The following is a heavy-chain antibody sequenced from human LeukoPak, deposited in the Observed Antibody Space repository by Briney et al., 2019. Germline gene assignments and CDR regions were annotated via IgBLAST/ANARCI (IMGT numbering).Heavy chain of an antibody. CDR1: GFTFSSYL. D-gene: IGHD3-22*01. V-gene: IGHV3-74*01. J-gene: IGHJ4*02. CDR3: ASGHSSGYTFDY. CDR2: INSDGSST. Sequence: PGGSLRLSCAASGFTFSSYLMHWVRQAPGKGLVWVSRINSDGSSTSYADSVKGRFTISRDNAKNTLYLQMNSLRAEDTAVYYCASGHSSGYTFDYWGQGTLVTVSS.